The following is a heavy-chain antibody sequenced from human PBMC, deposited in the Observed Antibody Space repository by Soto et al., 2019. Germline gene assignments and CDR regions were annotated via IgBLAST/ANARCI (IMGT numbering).Heavy chain of an antibody. CDR3: ARELFGELLKGYFDL. CDR1: GVTFSTYS. CDR2: ISSSSSTK. D-gene: IGHD3-10*01. V-gene: IGHV3-48*01. Sequence: GGSLRLSCAASGVTFSTYSMNWVRQAPGKGLGWVSYISSSSSTKYYTDSVKGRFTISRDNSKNTLYLQMNSLRAEDTAVYYCARELFGELLKGYFDLWGRGTLVTVSS. J-gene: IGHJ2*01.